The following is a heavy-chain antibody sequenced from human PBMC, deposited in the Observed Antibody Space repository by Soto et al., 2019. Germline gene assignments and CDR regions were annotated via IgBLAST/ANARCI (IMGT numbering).Heavy chain of an antibody. CDR1: GFTFSSYA. Sequence: GGSLRLSCSASGFTFSSYAMHWVRQAPGKGLEYVSAISSNGGSTYYADSVKGRFTISRDNSKNTLYLQMSSLRAEDTAVYYCVKDRIVVVPAATGLRTVFDYWGQGTLVTVSS. CDR2: ISSNGGST. CDR3: VKDRIVVVPAATGLRTVFDY. J-gene: IGHJ4*02. D-gene: IGHD2-2*01. V-gene: IGHV3-64D*08.